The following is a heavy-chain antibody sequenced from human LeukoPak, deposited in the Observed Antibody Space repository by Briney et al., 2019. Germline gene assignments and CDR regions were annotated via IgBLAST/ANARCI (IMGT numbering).Heavy chain of an antibody. D-gene: IGHD6-13*01. CDR1: GYTFTGYY. CDR2: INPNSGGT. Sequence: ASVKVSCKASGYTFTGYYMHWARQAPGQGLEWMGWINPNSGGTNYAQKFQGRVTMTRDTSISTAYMELSRLRSDDTAVYYCARHLYSSSWYWVYWGQGTLVTVSS. CDR3: ARHLYSSSWYWVY. J-gene: IGHJ4*02. V-gene: IGHV1-2*02.